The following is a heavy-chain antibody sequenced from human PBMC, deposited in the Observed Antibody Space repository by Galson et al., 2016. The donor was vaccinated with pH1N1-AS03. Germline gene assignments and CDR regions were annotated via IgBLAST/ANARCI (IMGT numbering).Heavy chain of an antibody. D-gene: IGHD3-10*01. CDR2: ISSSGSNI. CDR3: VREGRGYYGSGSPY. CDR1: GFTFNEYY. V-gene: IGHV3-11*01. J-gene: IGHJ4*02. Sequence: SLRLSCAAFGFTFNEYYMSWIRQAPGKGLEWVAYISSSGSNIYYRDSVKGRFTVSRDNAKNSVYLQMDSLRLDDSAVYYCVREGRGYYGSGSPYWGQGTLVTVSS.